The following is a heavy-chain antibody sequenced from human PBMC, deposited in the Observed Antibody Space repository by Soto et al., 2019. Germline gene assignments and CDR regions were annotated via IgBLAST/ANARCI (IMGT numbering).Heavy chain of an antibody. CDR1: GDSIDSGNSY. CDR3: ARAVFGVVIRSPRFDP. J-gene: IGHJ5*02. Sequence: LSLTCSVSGDSIDSGNSYLNWLRQPPGKGLEWIGYIYYSGSTNYNPSLKSRVTISVDTSKNQFSLKLSSVTAADTAVYYCARAVFGVVIRSPRFDPWGQGTLVTVSS. V-gene: IGHV4-61*01. CDR2: IYYSGST. D-gene: IGHD3-3*01.